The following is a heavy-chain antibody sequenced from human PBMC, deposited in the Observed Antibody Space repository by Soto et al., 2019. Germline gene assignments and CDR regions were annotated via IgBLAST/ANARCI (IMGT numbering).Heavy chain of an antibody. CDR1: GFTFDDYA. V-gene: IGHV3-9*01. J-gene: IGHJ6*03. CDR2: ISWNSGSI. Sequence: GGSLRLSCAASGFTFDDYAMHWVRQAPGKGLEWVSGISWNSGSIGYADSVKGRFTISRDNAKNSLYLQMNSLRAEDTALYYCATHIHDYSKRGSGYYYYYYMDVWGKGTTVTVSS. CDR3: ATHIHDYSKRGSGYYYYYYMDV. D-gene: IGHD4-4*01.